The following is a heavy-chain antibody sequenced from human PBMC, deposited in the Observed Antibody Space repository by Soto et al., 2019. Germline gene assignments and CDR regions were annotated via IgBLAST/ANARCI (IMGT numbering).Heavy chain of an antibody. CDR2: MYYSGTT. J-gene: IGHJ5*02. V-gene: IGHV4-31*03. Sequence: QVQLQESGPGLVKPSQTLSLTCTVSAGSISSGTYYWNWIRQHPGKGLEWIGYMYYSGTTYYNPSLQSRVTISGDTSNNQFSLKLSSVTVADTAVYYCARGNDFRTGWFDPWGQGIMVTVSS. CDR1: AGSISSGTYY. CDR3: ARGNDFRTGWFDP. D-gene: IGHD4-4*01.